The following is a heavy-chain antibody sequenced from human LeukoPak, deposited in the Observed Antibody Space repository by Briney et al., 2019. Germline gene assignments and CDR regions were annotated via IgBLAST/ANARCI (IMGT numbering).Heavy chain of an antibody. V-gene: IGHV4-61*02. J-gene: IGHJ6*03. CDR1: GGSISSGSYY. D-gene: IGHD2-21*02. CDR2: IYTSGST. Sequence: PSQTLSLTCTVSGGSISSGSYYWSWIRQPAWKGLEWIGRIYTSGSTKYNPSLKSRVTISVDTSKNQFSLKLSSVAAADTAVYYCARIYCGGDCRGYYYHYYMDVWGKGTTVTISS. CDR3: ARIYCGGDCRGYYYHYYMDV.